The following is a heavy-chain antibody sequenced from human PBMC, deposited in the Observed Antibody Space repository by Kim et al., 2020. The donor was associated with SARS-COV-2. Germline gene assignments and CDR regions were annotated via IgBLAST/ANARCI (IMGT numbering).Heavy chain of an antibody. Sequence: GGSLRLSCAASGFTFSSYAMHWVRQAPGKGLEWVAVISYDGSNKYYADSVKGRFTISRDNSKNTLYLQMNSLRAEDTAVYYCAREGHTMVRGDPDYWGQG. CDR2: ISYDGSNK. V-gene: IGHV3-30*04. CDR1: GFTFSSYA. J-gene: IGHJ4*02. CDR3: AREGHTMVRGDPDY. D-gene: IGHD3-10*01.